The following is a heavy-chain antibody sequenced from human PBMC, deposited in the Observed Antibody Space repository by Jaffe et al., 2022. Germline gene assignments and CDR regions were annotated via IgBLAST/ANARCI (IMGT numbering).Heavy chain of an antibody. D-gene: IGHD5-12*01. CDR2: INTNTGNP. Sequence: QVQLVQSGSELKKPGASVKVSCKASGYTFTSYAMNWVRQAPGQGLEWMGWINTNTGNPTYAQGFTGRFVFSLDTSVSTAYLQISSLKAEDTAVYYCARDGLGGYDYDHYYYYYYMDVWGKGTTVTVSS. J-gene: IGHJ6*03. V-gene: IGHV7-4-1*02. CDR3: ARDGLGGYDYDHYYYYYYMDV. CDR1: GYTFTSYA.